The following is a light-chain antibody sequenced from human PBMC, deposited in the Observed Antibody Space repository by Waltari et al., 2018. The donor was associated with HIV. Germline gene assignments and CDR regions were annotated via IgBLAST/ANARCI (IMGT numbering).Light chain of an antibody. J-gene: IGLJ2*01. CDR3: ATWDDSLNGPL. V-gene: IGLV1-44*01. CDR1: SSTIGNNI. CDR2: GND. Sequence: QSVLTQPPSVSATPGQRVTISCSGPSSTIGNNIVTWYQQLPGTAPKLIFYGNDQRPSGVPDRFSGSKSGTSASLAISGLQSEDEADYYCATWDDSLNGPLFGGGTKLTVL.